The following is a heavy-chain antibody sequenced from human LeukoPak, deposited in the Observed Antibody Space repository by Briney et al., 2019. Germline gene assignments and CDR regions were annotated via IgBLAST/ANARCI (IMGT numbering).Heavy chain of an antibody. CDR3: ASHRPPGIAAAGTRY. CDR1: GGSISSSSYY. D-gene: IGHD6-13*01. V-gene: IGHV4-39*07. Sequence: SETLSLTCTVSGGSISSSSYYWGWIRQPPGKGLEWIGSIYYSGSTYYNPSLKSRVTISVDTSKNQFSLKLSSVTAADTAVYYCASHRPPGIAAAGTRYWGQGTLVTVSS. J-gene: IGHJ4*02. CDR2: IYYSGST.